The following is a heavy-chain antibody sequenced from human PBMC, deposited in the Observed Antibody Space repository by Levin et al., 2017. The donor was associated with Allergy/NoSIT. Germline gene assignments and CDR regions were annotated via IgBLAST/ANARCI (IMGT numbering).Heavy chain of an antibody. D-gene: IGHD4-17*01. V-gene: IGHV3-15*01. Sequence: GGSLRLSCAASGISFINAWMSWVRQAPGKGLEWVGRIKSKTDGGTTDYAAPVKGRFTISREDSRDTLYLQMNSLKTEDTAMYYCITSDLRRWGQGALVTVSS. J-gene: IGHJ4*02. CDR2: IKSKTDGGTT. CDR1: GISFINAW. CDR3: ITSDLRR.